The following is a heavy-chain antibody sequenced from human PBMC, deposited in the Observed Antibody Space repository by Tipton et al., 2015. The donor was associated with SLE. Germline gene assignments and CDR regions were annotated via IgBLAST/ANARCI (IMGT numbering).Heavy chain of an antibody. D-gene: IGHD6-13*01. CDR1: GGSISSGDYY. J-gene: IGHJ4*02. CDR3: AGLEIKQSGYL. CDR2: IYYSGTA. V-gene: IGHV4-30-4*01. Sequence: LRLSCTVSGGSISSGDYYWSWIRQPPGKGLEWIGYIYYSGTAYYNPSLKSRVTISVDTSKNQISLKLSSVTAADTAVYYCAGLEIKQSGYLWGQGTLVTVSS.